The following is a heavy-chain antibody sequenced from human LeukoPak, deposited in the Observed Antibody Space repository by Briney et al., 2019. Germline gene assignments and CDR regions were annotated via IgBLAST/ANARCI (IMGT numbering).Heavy chain of an antibody. CDR3: ARLYFDWLLSYYYYYMDV. V-gene: IGHV4-34*01. D-gene: IGHD3-9*01. Sequence: PSETLSLTCAVYGGSFSGYYWSWIRQPPGKGLEWIGEINHSGSTNYNPSLKSRVTISVDTSKNQFSLKLSSVTAADTAVYYCARLYFDWLLSYYYYYMDVWGKGTTVTISS. CDR2: INHSGST. CDR1: GGSFSGYY. J-gene: IGHJ6*03.